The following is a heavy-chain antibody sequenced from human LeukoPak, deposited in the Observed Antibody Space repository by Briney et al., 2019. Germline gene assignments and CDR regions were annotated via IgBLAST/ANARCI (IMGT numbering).Heavy chain of an antibody. J-gene: IGHJ6*03. D-gene: IGHD6-6*01. Sequence: ASVKVSCKASGYTFTGYYMHWVRQAPGQGLEWIGWINPNSGGTNYAQKFQGRVAMTRDTSISTAYMELSRLRSDDTAVYYCATPAARQDYYYMDVWGKGTTVTVSS. CDR3: ATPAARQDYYYMDV. CDR1: GYTFTGYY. V-gene: IGHV1-2*02. CDR2: INPNSGGT.